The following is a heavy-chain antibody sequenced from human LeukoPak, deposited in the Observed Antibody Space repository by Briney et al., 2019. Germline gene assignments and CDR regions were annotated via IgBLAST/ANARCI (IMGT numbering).Heavy chain of an antibody. D-gene: IGHD2-15*01. CDR1: GGSISSSSYY. J-gene: IGHJ3*02. V-gene: IGHV4-39*07. CDR2: IYYSGST. Sequence: SETLSLTCTVSGGSISSSSYYWGWIRQPPGKGLEWIGNIYYSGSTYYNPSLKSRVTISVDTSKNQFSLKLSSVTAADTALYYCARVVWYPGALDIWGQGTMVTVSS. CDR3: ARVVWYPGALDI.